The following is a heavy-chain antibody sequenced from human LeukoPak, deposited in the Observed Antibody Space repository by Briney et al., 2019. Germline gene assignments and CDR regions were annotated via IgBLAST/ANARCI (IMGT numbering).Heavy chain of an antibody. CDR2: IYYSANT. Sequence: GSLRLSCAASGFSFSNVWMSWVRQPPGKGLEWIGTIYYSANTYYSPSLKSRVTISVDTSKNQFSLRLSSVTAADTAVYYCASSPKWEVLLDSWGQGTLVTVSS. CDR3: ASSPKWEVLLDS. J-gene: IGHJ4*02. D-gene: IGHD1-26*01. V-gene: IGHV4-4*02. CDR1: GFSFSNVW.